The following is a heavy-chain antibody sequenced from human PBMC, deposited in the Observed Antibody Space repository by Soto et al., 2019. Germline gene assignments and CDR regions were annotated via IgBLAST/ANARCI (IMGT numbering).Heavy chain of an antibody. J-gene: IGHJ6*02. CDR2: NNAGNGNT. D-gene: IGHD6-13*01. V-gene: IGHV1-3*05. CDR1: GYTFTSYA. CDR3: ASSRVLNPPGYYYGMDV. Sequence: QVQLVQSGAEEKKPGASVKVSCKASGYTFTSYAMHWVRQAPGQRLEWMGWNNAGNGNTKYSQKFQGRVTFTRDTSASTAYMELSSLSSEATAVYYCASSRVLNPPGYYYGMDVWGQGTTVTVSS.